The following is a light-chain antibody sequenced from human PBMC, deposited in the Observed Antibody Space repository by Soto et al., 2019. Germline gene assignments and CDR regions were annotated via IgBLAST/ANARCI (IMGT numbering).Light chain of an antibody. J-gene: IGKJ4*01. CDR2: TAS. CDR1: QGIGNY. V-gene: IGKV1-27*01. Sequence: DIQITQSPSSLSASVGDRVTITCRASQGIGNYLAWYQQKPGKLPKLLIYTASTLHSGVPSRFSGSGSGTDFTLTISSLQPEDVATYYCQNHNSAPLTFGGGNKVEIK. CDR3: QNHNSAPLT.